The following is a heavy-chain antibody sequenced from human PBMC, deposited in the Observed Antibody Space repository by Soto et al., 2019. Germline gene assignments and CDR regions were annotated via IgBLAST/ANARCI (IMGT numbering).Heavy chain of an antibody. V-gene: IGHV3-33*01. CDR1: VLTFSIYG. J-gene: IGHJ4*02. Sequence: PWGSLLVVCASSVLTFSIYGMHRVRQAPGKGLEWVAVIWCDGSNKYYADSVKGRFTISIDNSKNTLYLQMNSLRAEDTAVYYCASGPTTFDYWGQGTLVTVSS. CDR3: ASGPTTFDY. D-gene: IGHD5-12*01. CDR2: IWCDGSNK.